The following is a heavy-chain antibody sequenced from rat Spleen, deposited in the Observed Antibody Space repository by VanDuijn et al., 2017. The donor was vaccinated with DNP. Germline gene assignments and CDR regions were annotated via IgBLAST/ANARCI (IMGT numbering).Heavy chain of an antibody. V-gene: IGHV2S75*01. J-gene: IGHJ4*01. D-gene: IGHD1-7*01. CDR3: TRESWGYVMDA. Sequence: QVQLKESGPVLVQASETLSLTCTVSGFSLTNYGVVWVRQSPGKGLEWMGIIWGHGNTDYNLALKSRLSINRDTSKSQVFLKMNSLQTDDTAIYYCTRESWGYVMDAWGQGVLVTVSS. CDR1: GFSLTNYG. CDR2: IWGHGNT.